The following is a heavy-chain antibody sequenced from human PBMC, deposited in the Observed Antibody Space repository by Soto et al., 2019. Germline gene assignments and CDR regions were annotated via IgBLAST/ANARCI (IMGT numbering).Heavy chain of an antibody. CDR1: GGSFSGYY. CDR3: TTGATSGRYVNYYYGIDV. J-gene: IGHJ6*02. CDR2: ISRSGSA. V-gene: IGHV4-34*01. Sequence: SETLSLTCAVSGGSFSGYYWNWIRQPPGKGLEWLGEISRSGSATYNPSLKGRVTMSVDTSKNQVSLQLKSVTPEDTAVYYCTTGATSGRYVNYYYGIDVWGQGTTVTVSS. D-gene: IGHD3-3*01.